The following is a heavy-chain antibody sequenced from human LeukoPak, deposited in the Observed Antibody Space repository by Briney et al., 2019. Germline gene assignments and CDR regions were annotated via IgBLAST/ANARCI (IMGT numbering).Heavy chain of an antibody. D-gene: IGHD6-13*01. CDR1: GYSISSGYY. CDR3: ARDSFIAAAGSIDP. Sequence: SGTLSLTCTVSGYSISSGYYWGWIRQPPGKGLEWIGSIYHSGSTYYNPSLKSRVTISVDTSKNQFSLKLSSVTAADTAVYYCARDSFIAAAGSIDPWGQGNLVTVSS. V-gene: IGHV4-38-2*02. CDR2: IYHSGST. J-gene: IGHJ5*02.